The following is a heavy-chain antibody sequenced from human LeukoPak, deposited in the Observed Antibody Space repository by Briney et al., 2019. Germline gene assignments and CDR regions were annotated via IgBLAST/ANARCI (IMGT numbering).Heavy chain of an antibody. J-gene: IGHJ5*02. Sequence: SGGSLRLSCAASGFTFSSYAMHWVRQAPGKGLEWVAVISYDGSNKYYADSVKGRFTISRDNSKNTLYLQMNSLRAEDTAVYYCAREAPLSSSSVDPWGQGTLVTVSS. V-gene: IGHV3-30-3*01. CDR3: AREAPLSSSSVDP. CDR1: GFTFSSYA. D-gene: IGHD6-6*01. CDR2: ISYDGSNK.